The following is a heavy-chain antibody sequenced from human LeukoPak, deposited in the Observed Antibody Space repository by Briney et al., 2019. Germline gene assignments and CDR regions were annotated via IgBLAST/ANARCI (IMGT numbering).Heavy chain of an antibody. CDR2: ISYDGSNK. CDR3: ARDGVTRVRGVDY. CDR1: GFTFSSYA. D-gene: IGHD3-10*01. V-gene: IGHV3-30*04. J-gene: IGHJ4*02. Sequence: GGSLRLSCAASGFTFSSYAMHWARQAPGKGLEWVAVISYDGSNKYYADSVKGRFTISRDNAKNSLYLQMNSLRAEDTAVYYCARDGVTRVRGVDYWGQGTLVTVSS.